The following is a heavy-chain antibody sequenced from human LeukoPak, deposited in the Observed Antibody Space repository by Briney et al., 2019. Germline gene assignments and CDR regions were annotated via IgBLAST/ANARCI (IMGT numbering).Heavy chain of an antibody. CDR1: ASGDDFTSHS. J-gene: IGHJ4*02. Sequence: GGSLRLSCRASASGDDFTSHSMNWVRQAPGKGLEWISYIHSSGNYIFDAASVTGLFTVSRDNARNSLYLQMNSLRVEDTAMYYCAREWNSRATFDYWGPGTVNTVSP. V-gene: IGHV3-21*05. CDR2: IHSSGNYI. D-gene: IGHD1-1*01. CDR3: AREWNSRATFDY.